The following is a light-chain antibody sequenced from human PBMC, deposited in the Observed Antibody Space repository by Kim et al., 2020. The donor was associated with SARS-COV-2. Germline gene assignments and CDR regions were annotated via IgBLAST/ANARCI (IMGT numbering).Light chain of an antibody. CDR3: QVWDSSTAV. V-gene: IGLV3-9*01. J-gene: IGLJ3*02. CDR2: RDS. CDR1: NIGSKN. Sequence: GALGQTARITCGRNNIGSKNVHWYQQKPGQAPVLVIYRDSNRPSGIPERFSGSNSGNTATLTISRAQAGDEADYYCQVWDSSTAVFGGGTQLTVL.